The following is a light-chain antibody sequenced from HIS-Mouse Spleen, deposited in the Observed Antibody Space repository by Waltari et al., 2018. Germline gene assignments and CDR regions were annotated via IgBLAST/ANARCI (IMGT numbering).Light chain of an antibody. CDR2: KAS. J-gene: IGKJ3*01. CDR3: QQYNSYLT. CDR1: QSISSW. V-gene: IGKV1-5*03. Sequence: DIQMTQSPSTLSASVGDRLPITCRASQSISSWLAWYQQKPGKAPKLLSYKASSLESGVPSRFSGSGSGTEFTLTISSLQPDDFATYYCQQYNSYLTFGPGTKVDIK.